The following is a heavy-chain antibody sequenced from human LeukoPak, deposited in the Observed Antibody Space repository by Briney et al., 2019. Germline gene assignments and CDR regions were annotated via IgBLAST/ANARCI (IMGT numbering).Heavy chain of an antibody. J-gene: IGHJ2*01. V-gene: IGHV3-7*01. CDR2: IKQDGSEK. CDR1: GFTFSSYW. CDR3: AGIAAAGRSDWYFDL. D-gene: IGHD6-13*01. Sequence: GGSLRLSCAASGFTFSSYWMSWVRQAPGKGLEWVANIKQDGSEKYYVDSVKGRFTISRDNAKNSLYLQMNSLRAEDTAVYYCAGIAAAGRSDWYFDLWGRGTLVTVSS.